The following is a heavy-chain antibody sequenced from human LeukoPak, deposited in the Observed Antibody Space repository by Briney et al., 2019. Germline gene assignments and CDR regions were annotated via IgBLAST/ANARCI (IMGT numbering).Heavy chain of an antibody. Sequence: PSETLSLTCTVSGGSISSYYWSWIRQPAGKGLEWIGRIYNSGSTNYNPSLKSRVTTSVDTSKNQFSLKLRSVSAADTAVYYCAREDIVATIDYWGQGTLVTVSS. D-gene: IGHD5-12*01. CDR1: GGSISSYY. CDR2: IYNSGST. J-gene: IGHJ4*02. CDR3: AREDIVATIDY. V-gene: IGHV4-4*07.